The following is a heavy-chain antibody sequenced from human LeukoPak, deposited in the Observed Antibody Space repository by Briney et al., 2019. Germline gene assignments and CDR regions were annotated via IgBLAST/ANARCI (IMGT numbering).Heavy chain of an antibody. Sequence: PGGSLRLSCAASGFTFSSYAMSWVRQAPGKGREWVSAISGSGGSTYYADSVKGRFTISRDNFKNTLYLQMNSPRAEDTAVYYCGGYWALARAFFWGQGTLVTVSS. CDR3: GGYWALARAFF. J-gene: IGHJ4*02. V-gene: IGHV3-23*01. D-gene: IGHD1-26*01. CDR2: ISGSGGST. CDR1: GFTFSSYA.